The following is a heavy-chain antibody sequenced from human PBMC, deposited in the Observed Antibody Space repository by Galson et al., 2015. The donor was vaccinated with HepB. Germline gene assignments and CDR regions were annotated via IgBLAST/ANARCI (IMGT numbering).Heavy chain of an antibody. CDR3: ARGGDIVVVPAAKGQGGLFDY. D-gene: IGHD2-2*01. CDR1: GFTFSSYA. Sequence: SLRLSCAASGFTFSSYAMHWVRQAPGKGLEWVAVISYDGSNKYYADSVKGRFTISRDNSKNTLYLQMNSLRAEDTAVYYCARGGDIVVVPAAKGQGGLFDYWGQGTLVTVSS. V-gene: IGHV3-30-3*01. J-gene: IGHJ4*02. CDR2: ISYDGSNK.